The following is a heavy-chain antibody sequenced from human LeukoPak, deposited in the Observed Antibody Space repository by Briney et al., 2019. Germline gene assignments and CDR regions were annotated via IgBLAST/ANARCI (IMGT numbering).Heavy chain of an antibody. V-gene: IGHV4-34*01. CDR1: GGSFSGYY. CDR2: IYQSGST. D-gene: IGHD3-3*01. CDR3: VREGPIRFLEQIDY. J-gene: IGHJ4*02. Sequence: PSETLSLTCAVYGGSFSGYYWSWLRQPPGKGLEWIGNIYQSGSTSYNPSLKSRVTISLDMSKNQFSLKLSSVTAADTAVYYCVREGPIRFLEQIDYWGQGTLVTVSS.